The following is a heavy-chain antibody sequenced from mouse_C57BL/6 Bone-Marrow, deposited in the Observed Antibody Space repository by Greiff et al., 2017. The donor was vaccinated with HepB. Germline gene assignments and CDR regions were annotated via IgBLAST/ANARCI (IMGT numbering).Heavy chain of an antibody. CDR2: INPSSGYT. CDR3: AVGTVVAYWYFDV. CDR1: GYTFTSYW. J-gene: IGHJ1*01. V-gene: IGHV1-7*01. D-gene: IGHD1-1*01. Sequence: VKLVESGAELAKPGASVKLSCKASGYTFTSYWMHWVKQRPGQGLEWIGYINPSSGYTKYNQKFKDKATLTADKSSSTAYMQLRSLTYEDSAVYYCAVGTVVAYWYFDVWGPGTTVTVSS.